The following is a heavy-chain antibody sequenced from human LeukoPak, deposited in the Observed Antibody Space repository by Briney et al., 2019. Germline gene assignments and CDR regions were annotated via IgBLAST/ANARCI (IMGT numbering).Heavy chain of an antibody. V-gene: IGHV3-23*01. CDR1: GFTFNNYA. D-gene: IGHD3-10*01. Sequence: GGSLRLSCAASGFTFNNYAMTWVRQAPGQGLEWVSAIRASGATTYYADSVKGRFTISRDNSKNTLYLQMNSLRAEDTAVYYCTKNAGTSFTVHAFDIWGQGTMVTVSS. CDR3: TKNAGTSFTVHAFDI. CDR2: IRASGATT. J-gene: IGHJ3*02.